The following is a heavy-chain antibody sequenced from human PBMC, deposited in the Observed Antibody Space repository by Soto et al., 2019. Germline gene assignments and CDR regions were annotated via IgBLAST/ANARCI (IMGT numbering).Heavy chain of an antibody. CDR2: INPSGGST. D-gene: IGHD3-3*01. CDR3: ARDFWSGYYGGGMDV. Sequence: GPSVKVSCKASGYTFTSYYMHWVRQAPGQGLEWMGIINPSGGSTSYAQKFQGRVTMTRDTSTSTVYMELSSLRSEDTAVYYCARDFWSGYYGGGMDVWGQGTTVTVSS. J-gene: IGHJ6*02. CDR1: GYTFTSYY. V-gene: IGHV1-46*01.